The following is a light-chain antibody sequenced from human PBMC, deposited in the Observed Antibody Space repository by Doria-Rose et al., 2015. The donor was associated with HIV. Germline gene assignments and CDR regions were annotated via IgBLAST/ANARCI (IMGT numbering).Light chain of an antibody. CDR3: QQYSQWPPYT. CDR2: RAS. V-gene: IGKV3-15*01. Sequence: EIVMTQSPATLSVSPGARATLSCRASQGIGSDLAWYQQKPGQAPRLLIYRASIRATGIPPRFTGGGSGTEFTLTISSLQSEDFAVYFCQQYSQWPPYTFGQGTKLEVK. CDR1: QGIGSD. J-gene: IGKJ2*01.